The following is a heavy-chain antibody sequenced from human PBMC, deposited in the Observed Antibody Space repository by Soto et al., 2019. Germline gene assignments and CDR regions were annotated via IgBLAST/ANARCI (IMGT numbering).Heavy chain of an antibody. CDR3: AKDEAVAGNGKVEY. CDR1: GFTFTNYG. CDR2: ISYDGSNK. Sequence: QEQLLESGGGMVRPGRSLRLSCAASGFTFTNYGMHWFCQSPGKGLELVALISYDGSNKYYAYSVKGRFTISRDNSKNTLYLQMNSLSAEDTAVYYCAKDEAVAGNGKVEYWGKGSLVTVSS. V-gene: IGHV3-30*18. D-gene: IGHD6-13*01. J-gene: IGHJ4*02.